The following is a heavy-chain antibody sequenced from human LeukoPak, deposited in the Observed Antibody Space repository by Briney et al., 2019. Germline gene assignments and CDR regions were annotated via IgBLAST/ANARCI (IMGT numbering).Heavy chain of an antibody. J-gene: IGHJ4*02. V-gene: IGHV1-24*01. CDR2: FDPEDGET. Sequence: ASVKVSCKASGYTFTGYYMHWVRQAPRKGLEWMGGFDPEDGETIYAQKFQGRVTMTEDTSTDTAYMELSSLRSEDTAVYYCATIVGATKYYFDYWGQGTLVTVSS. CDR3: ATIVGATKYYFDY. D-gene: IGHD1-26*01. CDR1: GYTFTGYY.